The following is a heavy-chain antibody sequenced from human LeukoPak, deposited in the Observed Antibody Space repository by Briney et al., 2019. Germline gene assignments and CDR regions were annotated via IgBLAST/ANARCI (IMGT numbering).Heavy chain of an antibody. CDR1: GFTFSNYN. Sequence: GGSLRLSCAASGFTFSNYNMNWVRQAPGKGLEWVSCISTRSTYIYYADSVKGRFTISRDNAKNSLYLQMKSLRVEDTAVYYCARDHATIFGVVISSNYYYGMDVWGQGTTVTVSS. J-gene: IGHJ6*02. CDR2: ISTRSTYI. V-gene: IGHV3-21*01. D-gene: IGHD3-3*01. CDR3: ARDHATIFGVVISSNYYYGMDV.